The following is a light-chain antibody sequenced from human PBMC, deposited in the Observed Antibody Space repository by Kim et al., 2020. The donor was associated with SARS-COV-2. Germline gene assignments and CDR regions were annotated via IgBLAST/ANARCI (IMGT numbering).Light chain of an antibody. CDR1: NIGSKR. CDR2: YDS. Sequence: APGKTARITCGGNNIGSKRVHWYQQKPGQAHVLVIYYDSDRPSGIPERFSGSNSGNTATLTISRVEAGDEADYYCQVWDSSSDHPVFGGGTQLTVL. CDR3: QVWDSSSDHPV. V-gene: IGLV3-21*04. J-gene: IGLJ3*02.